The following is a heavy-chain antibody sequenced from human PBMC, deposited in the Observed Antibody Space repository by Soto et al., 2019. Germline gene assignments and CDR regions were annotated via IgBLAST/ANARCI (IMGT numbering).Heavy chain of an antibody. CDR3: AKDLAEEQQLVPNWFDP. J-gene: IGHJ5*02. Sequence: GGSLRLSCAASGFTFSSYAMSWVRQAPGKGLEWVSAISGSGGSTYYADSVKGRFTISRDNSKNTLYLQMNSLRAEDTAVYYCAKDLAEEQQLVPNWFDPWGQGTLVTVSS. CDR2: ISGSGGST. V-gene: IGHV3-23*01. CDR1: GFTFSSYA. D-gene: IGHD6-13*01.